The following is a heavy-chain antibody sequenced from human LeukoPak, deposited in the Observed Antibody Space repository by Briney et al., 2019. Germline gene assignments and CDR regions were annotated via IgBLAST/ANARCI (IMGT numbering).Heavy chain of an antibody. Sequence: SETLSLTCTVSGDITSYYWIWIRQPPGKGLEWIGYIYYSGSSNYNPSLKSRATISLDTSKSQFSLKLSSVTAADTAIYYCARPLGNGYSHWYFDLWGRGTLVTVSS. CDR1: GDITSYY. D-gene: IGHD3-22*01. V-gene: IGHV4-59*01. CDR3: ARPLGNGYSHWYFDL. CDR2: IYYSGSS. J-gene: IGHJ2*01.